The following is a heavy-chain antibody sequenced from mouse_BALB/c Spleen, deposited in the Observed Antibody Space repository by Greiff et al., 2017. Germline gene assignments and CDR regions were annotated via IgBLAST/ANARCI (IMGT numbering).Heavy chain of an antibody. V-gene: IGHV1-14*01. J-gene: IGHJ4*01. Sequence: VQLKQSGPELVKPGASVKMSCKASGYTFTSYVMHWVKQKPGQGLEWIGYINPYNDGTKYNEKFKGKATLTSDKSSSTAYMELSSLTSEDSAVYYCAGGYDVGAMDYWGQGTSVTVSS. CDR1: GYTFTSYV. CDR2: INPYNDGT. D-gene: IGHD2-2*01. CDR3: AGGYDVGAMDY.